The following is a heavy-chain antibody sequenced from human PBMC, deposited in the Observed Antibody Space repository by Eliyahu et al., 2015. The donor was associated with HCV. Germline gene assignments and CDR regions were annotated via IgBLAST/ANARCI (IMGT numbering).Heavy chain of an antibody. CDR1: EFSFSTYA. Sequence: EVQLVESGGGLVQPGGSLRLSCAASEFSFSTYAMNWVRQAPGKGLEWVSYIRSSSVTLYYADSVKGRFTVSRDNAKNSLYLQMNSLRDEDTAVYYCTSSGFDDWGQGTLVTVSS. D-gene: IGHD1-1*01. J-gene: IGHJ4*02. V-gene: IGHV3-48*02. CDR2: IRSSSVTL. CDR3: TSSGFDD.